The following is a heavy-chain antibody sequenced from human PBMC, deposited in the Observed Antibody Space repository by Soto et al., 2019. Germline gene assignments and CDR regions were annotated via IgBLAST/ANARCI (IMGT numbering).Heavy chain of an antibody. D-gene: IGHD6-13*01. CDR1: GYTFTSYY. CDR2: INPSGGST. CDR3: ARDRSSSWYGRYFDL. J-gene: IGHJ2*01. V-gene: IGHV1-46*01. Sequence: ASVKVSCKASGYTFTSYYMHWVRQAPGQGLEWMGIINPSGGSTSYAQKFQGRVTMTRDTSTSTVYMELSSLRSEDTAGYYCARDRSSSWYGRYFDLWGRGTLVTVSS.